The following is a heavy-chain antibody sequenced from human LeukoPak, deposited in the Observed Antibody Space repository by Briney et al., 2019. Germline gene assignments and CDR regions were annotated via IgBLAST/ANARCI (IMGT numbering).Heavy chain of an antibody. Sequence: RASVKVSCKASGYTFTSYEINGVGQATGQGLEWMGWMNPNSGNTGYAQKFQGRVTMTRSTSISTAYMELSSLRSEDTAVYYCAIAAAGDKDFDYWGQGTLVTVSS. CDR2: MNPNSGNT. D-gene: IGHD6-13*01. J-gene: IGHJ4*02. V-gene: IGHV1-8*01. CDR1: GYTFTSYE. CDR3: AIAAAGDKDFDY.